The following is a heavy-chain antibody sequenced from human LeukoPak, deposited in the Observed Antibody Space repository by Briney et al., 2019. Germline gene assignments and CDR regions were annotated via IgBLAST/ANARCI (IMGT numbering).Heavy chain of an antibody. CDR1: GSMYNYY. J-gene: IGHJ4*02. CDR3: ARHISSGGTYAHFDY. D-gene: IGHD1-26*01. Sequence: SETLSLTCTVSGSMYNYYWSWIRQPPGKGLEWIGYIHYNGITNYNPSIKSRVTMSLDTSKNQVSLKLNPVTAADTAVYYCARHISSGGTYAHFDYWGQGTLVTVSS. V-gene: IGHV4-59*08. CDR2: IHYNGIT.